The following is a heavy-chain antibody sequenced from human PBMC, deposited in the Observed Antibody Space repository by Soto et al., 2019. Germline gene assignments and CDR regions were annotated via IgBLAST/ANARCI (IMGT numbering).Heavy chain of an antibody. Sequence: SETRSLTCAVYGGSFSGYYWSWIRQPPGKGLEWIGEINHSGSTNYNPSLKSRVTIPVDTSKNQFSLKLSSVTAADTAVYYCARIAAFILRPFDYWGQGTLVTVSS. CDR1: GGSFSGYY. D-gene: IGHD4-17*01. CDR2: INHSGST. J-gene: IGHJ4*02. CDR3: ARIAAFILRPFDY. V-gene: IGHV4-34*01.